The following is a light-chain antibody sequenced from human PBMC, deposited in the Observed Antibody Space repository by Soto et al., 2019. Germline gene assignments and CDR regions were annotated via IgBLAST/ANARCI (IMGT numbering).Light chain of an antibody. V-gene: IGLV2-14*01. J-gene: IGLJ3*02. CDR3: SSYTTNSVPV. Sequence: QSALTQPASVSGSPGQSITISCTGTSSDVGGYNYVSWYQQHAGKAPKLMIYDVSSRPSGVSNRFSGSKSGNTASLAISGLQAEDEADYYCSSYTTNSVPVFGGGTKLTVL. CDR2: DVS. CDR1: SSDVGGYNY.